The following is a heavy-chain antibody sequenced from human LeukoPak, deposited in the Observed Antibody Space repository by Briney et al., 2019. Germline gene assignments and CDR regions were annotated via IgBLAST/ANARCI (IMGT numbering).Heavy chain of an antibody. CDR3: ARSFLMSLGELLSGGFDV. V-gene: IGHV3-7*01. CDR1: GFTFSNYW. Sequence: GGSLRLSRAASGFTFSNYWMSWLRQAPGKGLEWVANIQHDGSDQYYEDSVKGRFTISRDNAKDSLFLQMNSLRVEDTAVYFCARSFLMSLGELLSGGFDVWGQGAMVTVSS. CDR2: IQHDGSDQ. J-gene: IGHJ3*01. D-gene: IGHD3-16*01.